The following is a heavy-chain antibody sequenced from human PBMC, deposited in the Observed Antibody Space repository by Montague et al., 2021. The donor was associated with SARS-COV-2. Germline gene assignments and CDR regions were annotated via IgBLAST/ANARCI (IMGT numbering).Heavy chain of an antibody. Sequence: TLSLTCTVSGASISYGSYFWTWIRQPAGKGLEWIGRMHTSGSTNYNPSLKSRVAISIDTSKDQFSLELSSVTAADTAVYYCASSHCGGDCYSGQGTLVTVSS. J-gene: IGHJ4*02. CDR1: GASISYGSYF. D-gene: IGHD2-21*02. CDR2: MHTSGST. CDR3: ASSHCGGDCY. V-gene: IGHV4-61*02.